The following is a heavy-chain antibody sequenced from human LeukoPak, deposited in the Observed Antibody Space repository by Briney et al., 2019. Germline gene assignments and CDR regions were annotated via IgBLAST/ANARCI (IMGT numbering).Heavy chain of an antibody. CDR1: EFTFSSYA. CDR3: AKGDGTYRFPARYYFDY. Sequence: GGSLRLSCAASEFTFSSYAMSWVRQAPGKGLEWVSAISGSGGSTYYADSVKGRFTISRDNSKNTLYLQMSSLRAEDTAVYYCAKGDGTYRFPARYYFDYWGQGTLVTVSP. J-gene: IGHJ4*02. D-gene: IGHD3-3*01. V-gene: IGHV3-23*01. CDR2: ISGSGGST.